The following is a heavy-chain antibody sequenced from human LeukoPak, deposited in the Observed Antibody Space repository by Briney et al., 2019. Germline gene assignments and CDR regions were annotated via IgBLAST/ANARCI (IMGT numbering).Heavy chain of an antibody. CDR3: ARTTTMGDWFDP. V-gene: IGHV4-59*01. J-gene: IGHJ5*02. CDR1: GGSISSYY. CDR2: IYYSGST. Sequence: SETLSLTCTVSGGSISSYYWSWIRQPPGKGLEWIGYIYYSGSTNYNPSLKSRVTISVDTSKNQFSLKLSSVTAADTAVYYYARTTTMGDWFDPWGQGTLVTVSS. D-gene: IGHD1-26*01.